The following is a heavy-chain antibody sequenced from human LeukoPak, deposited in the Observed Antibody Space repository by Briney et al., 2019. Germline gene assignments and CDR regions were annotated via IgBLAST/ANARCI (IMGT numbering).Heavy chain of an antibody. Sequence: GGSLRLSCAASGFTFSSYSMNWVRQAPGKGLEWVSSISSSSSYIYYADSVKGRFTISRDNAKNSLYLQMNSLRAEDTAVYYCARLWPDCSGGSCPSYYNYYYGMDVWGQGTTVTVSS. V-gene: IGHV3-21*01. CDR1: GFTFSSYS. CDR2: ISSSSSYI. J-gene: IGHJ6*02. D-gene: IGHD2-15*01. CDR3: ARLWPDCSGGSCPSYYNYYYGMDV.